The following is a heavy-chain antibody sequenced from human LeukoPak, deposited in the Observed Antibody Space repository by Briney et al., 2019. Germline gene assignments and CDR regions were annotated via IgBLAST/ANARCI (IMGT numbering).Heavy chain of an antibody. Sequence: WETLSLTCTVSGGSISSYYWSWIRQPPGKGLEWIGYIYYSGSTNYNPSLKSRVTISVDTSKNQFSLKLSSVTAADTAVYYCARGPSYYGSGTPFRDYFDYWGQGTLVTVSS. CDR1: GGSISSYY. V-gene: IGHV4-59*01. CDR2: IYYSGST. CDR3: ARGPSYYGSGTPFRDYFDY. D-gene: IGHD3-10*01. J-gene: IGHJ4*02.